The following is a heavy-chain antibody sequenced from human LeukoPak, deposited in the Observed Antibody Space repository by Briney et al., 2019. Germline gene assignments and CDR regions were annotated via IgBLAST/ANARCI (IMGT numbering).Heavy chain of an antibody. D-gene: IGHD1-26*01. V-gene: IGHV3-7*01. Sequence: TGGSLRLSCAASGFTFNDYWMSWVRQAPGKGLEWVADIKQDGNDQKYVDSVKGRFTISRDNTKNSLYLQMNSLRAEGTAVYYCARPALVGEIFEFWGQGTLVTVSS. J-gene: IGHJ4*02. CDR2: IKQDGNDQ. CDR3: ARPALVGEIFEF. CDR1: GFTFNDYW.